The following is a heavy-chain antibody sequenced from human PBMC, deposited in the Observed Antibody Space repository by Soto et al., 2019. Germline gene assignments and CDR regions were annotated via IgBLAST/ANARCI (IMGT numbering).Heavy chain of an antibody. CDR1: GFTVSQYW. J-gene: IGHJ3*02. CDR3: ARQRWLQLKGAFDI. Sequence: EVQLVESGGGLVQPGGSLRLSCAASGFTVSQYWMSWVRQAPGKGLEWVANIKQDGSEKYCVDSVKGRFTISRDNAKISLYLQMNSLRVEDTAVYYCARQRWLQLKGAFDIWGQGTMVTVSS. D-gene: IGHD5-12*01. V-gene: IGHV3-7*01. CDR2: IKQDGSEK.